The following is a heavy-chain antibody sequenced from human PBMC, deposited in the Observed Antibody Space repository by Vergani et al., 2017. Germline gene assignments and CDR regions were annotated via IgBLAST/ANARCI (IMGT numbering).Heavy chain of an antibody. V-gene: IGHV1-69*01. CDR2: IIPIFGTA. CDR3: ARRAYYDILTGYDWFDP. J-gene: IGHJ5*02. CDR1: GGTFSSYA. Sequence: QVQVVQSGAEVKKSGASVKVSCKASGGTFSSYAISWVRQAPGQGLEWMGGIIPIFGTANYAQKFQGRVTITADESTSTAYMELSSLRSEDTAVYYCARRAYYDILTGYDWFDPWGQGTLVTVSS. D-gene: IGHD3-9*01.